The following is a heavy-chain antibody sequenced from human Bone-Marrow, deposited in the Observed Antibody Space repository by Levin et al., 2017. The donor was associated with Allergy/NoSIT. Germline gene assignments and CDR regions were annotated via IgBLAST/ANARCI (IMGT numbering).Heavy chain of an antibody. J-gene: IGHJ4*02. Sequence: PGGSLRLSCAASGFTFSSYAMHWVRQAPGKGLEWVAVISYDGSNKYYADSVKGRFTISRDNSKNTLYRQMNSLRAEDTAVYYCARATIGGWGQGTLVSVSS. V-gene: IGHV3-30*04. CDR3: ARATIGG. CDR2: ISYDGSNK. CDR1: GFTFSSYA.